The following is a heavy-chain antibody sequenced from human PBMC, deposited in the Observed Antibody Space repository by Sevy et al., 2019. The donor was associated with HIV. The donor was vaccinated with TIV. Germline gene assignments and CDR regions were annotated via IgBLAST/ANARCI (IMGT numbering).Heavy chain of an antibody. V-gene: IGHV3-23*01. D-gene: IGHD2-8*01. Sequence: GGSLRLSCAASGFTFSKYSMSWVRQPPGKGLEWVSTLSFGCGEINYADSVKGRFTISRDNSKSSVYLQMNNLRPEDTAVYYCAREGCTNPHEYWGQGTLVTVCS. CDR3: AREGCTNPHEY. CDR1: GFTFSKYS. CDR2: LSFGCGEI. J-gene: IGHJ4*02.